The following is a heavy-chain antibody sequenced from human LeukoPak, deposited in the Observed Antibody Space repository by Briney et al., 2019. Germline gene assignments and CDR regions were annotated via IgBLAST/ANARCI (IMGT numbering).Heavy chain of an antibody. V-gene: IGHV3-23*01. D-gene: IGHD3-10*01. Sequence: GGSLRLSCAASGFTFSSYAMSWVRQAPGKRLEWVSAITTSGDSTKYADSVKGRFTISRDNSKNTLYLQMNSLRAEDTAVYYCASGVRITMVRGVTNSIDYWGQGTLVTVSS. CDR1: GFTFSSYA. CDR2: ITTSGDST. CDR3: ASGVRITMVRGVTNSIDY. J-gene: IGHJ4*02.